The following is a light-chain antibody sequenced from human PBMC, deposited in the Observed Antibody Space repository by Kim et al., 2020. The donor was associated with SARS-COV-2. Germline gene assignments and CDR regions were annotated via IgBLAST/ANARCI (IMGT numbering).Light chain of an antibody. CDR2: YDS. CDR1: NIGSKS. CDR3: QVWGSSSDHYF. J-gene: IGLJ1*01. Sequence: SYELTQPPSVSVAPGKTARIPCGGNNIGSKSVHWYQQKPGQAPVLVIYYDSDRPSGIPERFSGSNSGNTATLTISRVEAGDEADYYCQVWGSSSDHYFFG. V-gene: IGLV3-21*04.